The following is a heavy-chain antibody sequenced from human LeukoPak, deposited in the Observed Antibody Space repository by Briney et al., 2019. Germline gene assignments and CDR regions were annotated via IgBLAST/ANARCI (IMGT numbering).Heavy chain of an antibody. V-gene: IGHV4-4*07. CDR1: GGSISSYY. Sequence: PSETLSLTCTVSGGSISSYYWSWIRQPAGKGLEWIGRIYTSGSTNYNPSLKSRVTMSVDTSKNQFSLKLSSVTAADTAVYYWAREPLLLWSGGGVWFDPWGQGTLVTVSS. D-gene: IGHD3-10*01. CDR2: IYTSGST. J-gene: IGHJ5*02. CDR3: AREPLLLWSGGGVWFDP.